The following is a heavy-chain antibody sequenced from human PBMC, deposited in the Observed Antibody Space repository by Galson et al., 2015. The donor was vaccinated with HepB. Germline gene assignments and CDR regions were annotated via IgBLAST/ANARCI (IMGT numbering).Heavy chain of an antibody. Sequence: SLRLSCAASGFTFNSYAMSWVRQAPGKGLEWVSTISGSGGSIYYADSVRGRFTISRDNSKNTLYLQMNSLRAEDTAVYYCAKWPLPSGSYQARVLDHWGQGTLVTVSS. V-gene: IGHV3-23*01. CDR2: ISGSGGSI. D-gene: IGHD3-10*01. CDR3: AKWPLPSGSYQARVLDH. J-gene: IGHJ4*02. CDR1: GFTFNSYA.